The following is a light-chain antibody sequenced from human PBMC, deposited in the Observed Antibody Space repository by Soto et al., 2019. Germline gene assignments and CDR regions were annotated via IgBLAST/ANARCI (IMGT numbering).Light chain of an antibody. J-gene: IGLJ2*01. CDR1: SSNIGAGYD. CDR3: QSYGSSLSGVV. V-gene: IGLV1-40*01. CDR2: GNN. Sequence: QSVLTQPPSVSGAPGQRVTISCTGSSSNIGAGYDVHWYQQLPGTAPKLLIYGNNNRPSGVPDRFSGSKSDTSASLAITGLQAEDEANYYCQSYGSSLSGVVFGGGTKVTVL.